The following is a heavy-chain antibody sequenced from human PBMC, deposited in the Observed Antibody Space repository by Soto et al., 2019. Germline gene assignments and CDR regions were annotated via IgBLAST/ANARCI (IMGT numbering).Heavy chain of an antibody. CDR2: IYNSGST. J-gene: IGHJ2*01. V-gene: IGHV4-59*12. CDR3: ARVCWDDYVWGSYRSDWYFDL. D-gene: IGHD3-16*02. CDR1: GGSISNYY. Sequence: SETLSLTCTVSGGSISNYYWSWIRQPPGKGLEWIGYIYNSGSTNYNPSLKSRVTISVDTSKNQFSLKLSSVTAADTAVYYCARVCWDDYVWGSYRSDWYFDLWGRGTLVTVS.